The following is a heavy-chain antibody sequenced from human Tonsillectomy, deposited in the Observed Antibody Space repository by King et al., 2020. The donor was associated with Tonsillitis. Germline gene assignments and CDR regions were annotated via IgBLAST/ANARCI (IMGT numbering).Heavy chain of an antibody. J-gene: IGHJ3*02. Sequence: VQLVESGGGLVQPGGSLRLSCAASGFTFSSYEMNWVRQAPGKGLEGVSYISSSGSTIYYADSVKGRFTISRHNAKNSLYLQMNSLRAEDTAVYYCARDSYYDSSGYYLVSAFDIWGQGTMVSVSS. CDR3: ARDSYYDSSGYYLVSAFDI. V-gene: IGHV3-48*03. CDR2: ISSSGSTI. D-gene: IGHD3-22*01. CDR1: GFTFSSYE.